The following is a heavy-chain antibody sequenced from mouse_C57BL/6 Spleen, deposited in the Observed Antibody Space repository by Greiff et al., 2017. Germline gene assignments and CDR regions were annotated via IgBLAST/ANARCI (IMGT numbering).Heavy chain of an antibody. D-gene: IGHD2-3*01. V-gene: IGHV5-6*01. Sequence: DVQLVESGGDLVKPGGSLKLSCAASGFTFSSYGMSWVRQTPDKRLEWVATISSGGSYTYYPDSVKGRFTISRDNAKNTLYLQMSSLKSEDTAMYYCADLSRFWGQGTSVTVSS. J-gene: IGHJ4*01. CDR3: ADLSRF. CDR2: ISSGGSYT. CDR1: GFTFSSYG.